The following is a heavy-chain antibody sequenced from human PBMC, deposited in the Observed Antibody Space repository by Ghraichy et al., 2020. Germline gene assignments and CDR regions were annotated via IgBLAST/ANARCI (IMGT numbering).Heavy chain of an antibody. D-gene: IGHD5-18*01. CDR2: IYYSGST. V-gene: IGHV4-59*08. CDR1: GGSISNYY. J-gene: IGHJ4*02. Sequence: SETLSLTCTVSGGSISNYYWSWIRQPPGKGLEWIGYIYYSGSTNYNPSLKSRVTISIDTSKNQFSLKLSSVTAADTAVYYCARLYSYGPFDYWGQGTLVTVSS. CDR3: ARLYSYGPFDY.